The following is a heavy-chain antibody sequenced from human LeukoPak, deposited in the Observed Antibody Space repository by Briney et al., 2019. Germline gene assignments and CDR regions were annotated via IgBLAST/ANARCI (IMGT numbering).Heavy chain of an antibody. J-gene: IGHJ4*02. CDR2: IYYSGST. D-gene: IGHD1/OR15-1a*01. CDR3: ARGNKEYYFDY. Sequence: SETLSLTCTVSGGSISSYYWSWIRQPPGKGLEWSGYIYYSGSTNYNPSLKSRVNISVDTSKNQYSLKLSSVTAADTAVYYCARGNKEYYFDYWGQGTLVTVSS. V-gene: IGHV4-59*01. CDR1: GGSISSYY.